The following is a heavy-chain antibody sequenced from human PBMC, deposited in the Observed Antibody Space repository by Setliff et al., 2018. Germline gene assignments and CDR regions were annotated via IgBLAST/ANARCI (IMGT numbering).Heavy chain of an antibody. J-gene: IGHJ4*02. CDR3: ARLSPRVVPAAIIDY. V-gene: IGHV4-34*01. CDR2: INHSGST. CDR1: GGSFSGYY. Sequence: SETLSLTCAVYGGSFSGYYWSWIRQPPGKGLEWIGEINHSGSTNYNPSLKSRVTISVDTSKNQFSLKLSSVTAADTAVYYCARLSPRVVPAAIIDYWGQGTLVTVSS. D-gene: IGHD2-2*01.